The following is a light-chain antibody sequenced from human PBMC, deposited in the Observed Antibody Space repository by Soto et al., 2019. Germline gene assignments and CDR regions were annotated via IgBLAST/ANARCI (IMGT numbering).Light chain of an antibody. V-gene: IGLV1-44*01. J-gene: IGLJ1*01. CDR1: SSNIGSNT. CDR3: AAWDDSLNAPYV. Sequence: QSALTQPPSASGTPGQRVTISCFGSSSNIGSNTVNWYQQLPGTAPKLLIYSNNQRPSGVPDRFSGSKSGTSASLAISGLQSEDEADYYCAAWDDSLNAPYVFGTGTKSPS. CDR2: SNN.